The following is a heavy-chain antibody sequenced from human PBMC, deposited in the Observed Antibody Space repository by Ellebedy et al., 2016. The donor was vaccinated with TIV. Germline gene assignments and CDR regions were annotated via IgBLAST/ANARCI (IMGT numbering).Heavy chain of an antibody. J-gene: IGHJ2*01. Sequence: GGSLRLSXAASGFSFSTHSMTWVRQAPGKGLEWVSYIGSSISTIYYADSVKGRFTISRDNAKNSLYLQMNSLRAEDTAVYYCATDRFNWYFDLWGRGTLVTVSS. D-gene: IGHD3-16*01. CDR1: GFSFSTHS. V-gene: IGHV3-48*01. CDR3: ATDRFNWYFDL. CDR2: IGSSISTI.